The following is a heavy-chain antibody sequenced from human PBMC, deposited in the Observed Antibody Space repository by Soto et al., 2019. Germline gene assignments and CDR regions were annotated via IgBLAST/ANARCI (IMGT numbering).Heavy chain of an antibody. CDR1: GYTLTELS. J-gene: IGHJ4*02. D-gene: IGHD3-3*01. CDR2: FDPEDGET. V-gene: IGHV1-24*01. Sequence: ASVKVSCKVSGYTLTELSMHWVRQAPGKGLEWMGGFDPEDGETIYAQKFQGRVTMTEDTSTDTAYMELSSLRSEDTAVYYCATSPYQGEWLLFYYFDYWGQGTLVTVSS. CDR3: ATSPYQGEWLLFYYFDY.